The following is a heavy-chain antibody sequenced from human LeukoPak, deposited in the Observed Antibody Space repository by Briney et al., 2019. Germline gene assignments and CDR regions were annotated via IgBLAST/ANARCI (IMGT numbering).Heavy chain of an antibody. CDR1: GFTFSNYD. CDR2: IDAAGAT. D-gene: IGHD3-10*01. Sequence: PGGSLRLSCADSGFTFSNYDMHWVRQATGKGLEWVSSIDAAGATYYPASVKGRFTISRENAKNSLYLQMNSLRVGDTAVYYCAGGGYGSGSLLFGMDVWGQGTTVTVSS. V-gene: IGHV3-13*01. CDR3: AGGGYGSGSLLFGMDV. J-gene: IGHJ6*02.